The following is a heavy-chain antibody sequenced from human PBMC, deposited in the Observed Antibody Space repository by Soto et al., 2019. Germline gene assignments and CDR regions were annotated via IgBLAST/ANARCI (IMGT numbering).Heavy chain of an antibody. Sequence: QLQLQESGSGLVKPSQTLSLTCAVSGGSISSGGYSWSWIRQPPGKGLEWIGYIYHSGNTYYNPSLKSRVTISVDRSKNQFSLKLSSVTAADTAVYYCARMGVSHGTYWCDPCGQGTLVAVSS. J-gene: IGHJ5*02. V-gene: IGHV4-30-2*01. CDR2: IYHSGNT. D-gene: IGHD1-26*01. CDR3: ARMGVSHGTYWCDP. CDR1: GGSISSGGYS.